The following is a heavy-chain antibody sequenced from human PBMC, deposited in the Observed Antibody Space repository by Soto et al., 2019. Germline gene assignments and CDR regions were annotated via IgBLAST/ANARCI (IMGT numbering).Heavy chain of an antibody. D-gene: IGHD6-6*01. CDR2: IYHTATT. J-gene: IGHJ4*02. V-gene: IGHV4-39*01. CDR1: GDSISSSTYY. Sequence: SETLSLTCTVSGDSISSSTYYWGWIRQPPGKGLEWIGCIYHTATTYYNPSLKSRVTISVDTSKNQFSLKLSSVTAADTAVYYCARPYFSSSSMFDYWGQGTLVTVSS. CDR3: ARPYFSSSSMFDY.